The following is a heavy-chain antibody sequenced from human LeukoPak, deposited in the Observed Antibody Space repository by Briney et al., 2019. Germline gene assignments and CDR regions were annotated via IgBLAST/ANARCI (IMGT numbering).Heavy chain of an antibody. CDR3: ARGLTVGATTREFGY. Sequence: ASVNVSCKASGHTFTSYYMHWVRQAPGQGLEWMGVINPSGGSTSYAQKFQGRVTMTRDTSTSTVYMELSSLRSEDTAVYYCARGLTVGATTREFGYWGQGTLVTVSS. CDR2: INPSGGST. V-gene: IGHV1-46*01. D-gene: IGHD1-26*01. J-gene: IGHJ4*02. CDR1: GHTFTSYY.